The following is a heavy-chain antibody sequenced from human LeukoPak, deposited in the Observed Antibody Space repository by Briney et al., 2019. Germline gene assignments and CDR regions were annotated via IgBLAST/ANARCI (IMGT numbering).Heavy chain of an antibody. CDR2: IISSSSYI. CDR1: GFTFSSYS. V-gene: IGHV3-21*01. J-gene: IGHJ4*02. Sequence: GGSLRLSCAASGFTFSSYSMNWVRQAPGKGLEWVSSIISSSSYIYYADSVKGRFTISRDNAKNSLYLQMNSLRAEDTAVYYCARGGRIQLWLRSTFDYWGQGTLVTVSS. D-gene: IGHD5-18*01. CDR3: ARGGRIQLWLRSTFDY.